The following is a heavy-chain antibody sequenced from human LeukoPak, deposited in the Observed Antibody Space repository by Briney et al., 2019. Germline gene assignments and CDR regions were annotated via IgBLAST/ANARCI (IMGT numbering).Heavy chain of an antibody. CDR2: IDHSGST. V-gene: IGHV4-34*01. D-gene: IGHD6-6*01. CDR1: GGSFGVSY. Sequence: SQTLSLTCAVYGGSFGVSYWSWIRQSPGKGLEWIGEIDHSGSTNFNPSLKSRVTISVDTSKNQFSLKLSSVTAADTGIYYCVRDKRTTARLGFYNYYGMDVWGQGTTVTVSS. J-gene: IGHJ6*02. CDR3: VRDKRTTARLGFYNYYGMDV.